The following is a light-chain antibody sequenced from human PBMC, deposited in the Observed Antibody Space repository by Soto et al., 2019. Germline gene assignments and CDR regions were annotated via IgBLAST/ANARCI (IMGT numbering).Light chain of an antibody. Sequence: EIVLTQSPGTLSLSPGERATLSCRASQSISTNLAWYQQKPGQAPRLLIYTASTRATGIPARFSGSGSGTEFTLTISSLQPEDFATYYCQQSYSTPRTFGQGTKVDNK. CDR2: TAS. CDR1: QSISTN. V-gene: IGKV3-15*01. CDR3: QQSYSTPRT. J-gene: IGKJ1*01.